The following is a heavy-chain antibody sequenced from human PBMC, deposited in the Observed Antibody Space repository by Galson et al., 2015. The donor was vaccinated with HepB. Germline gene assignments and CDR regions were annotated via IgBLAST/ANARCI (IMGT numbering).Heavy chain of an antibody. D-gene: IGHD6-19*01. CDR2: IYTSGST. V-gene: IGHV4-61*02. Sequence: SLTCTVSGGSISSGSYYWSWIRQPAGKGLEWIGRIYTSGSTNYNPSLKSRVTISVDTSKNQFSLKLSSVTAADTAVYYCARASYSSGWYGGVWDWGQGTLVTVSS. J-gene: IGHJ4*02. CDR1: GGSISSGSYY. CDR3: ARASYSSGWYGGVWD.